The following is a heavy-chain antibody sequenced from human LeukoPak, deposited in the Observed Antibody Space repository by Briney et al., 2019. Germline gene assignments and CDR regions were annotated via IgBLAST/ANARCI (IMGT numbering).Heavy chain of an antibody. CDR3: ARRRIAAADTYYFDY. CDR2: IKQDGSEK. D-gene: IGHD6-13*01. CDR1: GFTFSSYW. J-gene: IGHJ4*02. V-gene: IGHV3-7*01. Sequence: GGSLRLSCAASGFTFSSYWMSWVRQAPGKGLEWVANIKQDGSEKYYVDSVKGRFTISRDNAKNSLYLQMNSLRAEDTAVYYCARRRIAAADTYYFDYWGQGTLVTVSS.